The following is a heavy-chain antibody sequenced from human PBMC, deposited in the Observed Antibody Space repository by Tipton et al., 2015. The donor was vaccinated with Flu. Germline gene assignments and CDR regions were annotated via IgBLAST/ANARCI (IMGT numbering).Heavy chain of an antibody. CDR1: GGSISSYY. Sequence: TLSLTCTVSGGSISSYYWSWIRQPPGKGLEWIGYIYYSGSTNYNPSLKSRVTISVDTSKNQFSLKLSSVTAADTAVYYCARELKYSDYYYGMDVWGPGNTV. D-gene: IGHD2-21*01. CDR2: IYYSGST. CDR3: ARELKYSDYYYGMDV. V-gene: IGHV4-59*01. J-gene: IGHJ6*02.